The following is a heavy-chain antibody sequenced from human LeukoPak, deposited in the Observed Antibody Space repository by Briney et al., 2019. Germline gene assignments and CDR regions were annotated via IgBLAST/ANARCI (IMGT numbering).Heavy chain of an antibody. CDR1: GFTFSNYW. Sequence: GGSLRLSCAASGFTFSNYWMTWVRQAPGKGLEWVADIKQDGSEKLYVNSVRGRFTISRDNAKMSLFLQTSSLRAEDTAVYYCARDNGVVHGVYYMDVWGKGTTVTVS. CDR2: IKQDGSEK. CDR3: ARDNGVVHGVYYMDV. J-gene: IGHJ6*03. V-gene: IGHV3-7*01. D-gene: IGHD3-3*01.